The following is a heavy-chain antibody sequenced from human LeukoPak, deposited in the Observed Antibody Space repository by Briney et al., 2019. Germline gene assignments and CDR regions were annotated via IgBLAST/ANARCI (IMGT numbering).Heavy chain of an antibody. Sequence: SETLSLTCTVSSGSISTFYWSWIRLPAGKGLEWIGRIYTSGRTNYNPSLKSRVTMSLDTSENQFSLNLSSVTAADTAVYFCARAHSGWDYFDYWGQGALVTVFS. D-gene: IGHD3-10*01. CDR3: ARAHSGWDYFDY. V-gene: IGHV4-4*07. CDR2: IYTSGRT. J-gene: IGHJ4*02. CDR1: SGSISTFY.